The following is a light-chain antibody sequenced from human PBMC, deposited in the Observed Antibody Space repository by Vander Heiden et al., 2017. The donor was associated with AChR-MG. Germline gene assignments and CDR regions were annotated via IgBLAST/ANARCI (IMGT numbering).Light chain of an antibody. V-gene: IGLV2-8*01. CDR1: SSNVGGYNY. CDR2: EVS. J-gene: IGLJ1*01. CDR3: SSYAGSNNPLYV. Sequence: SALTQPPSASGSPGQSVTIPCTGTSSNVGGYNYVSWYQQHPGKAPKLMIYEVSKRPSGVPDRFSGSKSGNTASLTVSGLQAEDEADYYCSSYAGSNNPLYVFGTGTKVTVL.